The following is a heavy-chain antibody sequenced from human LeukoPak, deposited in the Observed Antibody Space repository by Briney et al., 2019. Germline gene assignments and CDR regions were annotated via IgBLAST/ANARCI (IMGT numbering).Heavy chain of an antibody. Sequence: PGGSLRLSCAASGFIFTNYFMSWVRQAPGKGLEWVASIKHDGSEKYYVDSVRSRFTISRDNTMNSLYLQMSSLRAEDTAVYYCATDRGWRTSGSYLYYFEYWGRGTLVTFSS. D-gene: IGHD3-3*01. CDR3: ATDRGWRTSGSYLYYFEY. CDR1: GFIFTNYF. J-gene: IGHJ4*02. CDR2: IKHDGSEK. V-gene: IGHV3-7*01.